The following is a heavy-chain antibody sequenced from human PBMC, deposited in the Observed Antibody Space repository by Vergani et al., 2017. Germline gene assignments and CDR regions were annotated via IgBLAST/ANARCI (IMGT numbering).Heavy chain of an antibody. CDR2: IRSKNDGGTE. J-gene: IGHJ4*02. V-gene: IGHV3-15*01. CDR3: YTDYHDY. Sequence: EVQLVETGGGLIQPGGSLRLSCAASGFTVSSNYMSWVRQAPGKGLEWIGRIRSKNDGGTEDYAAPLKGRFTIPRVDSKDSAFLLVNNLKTEDTAVYFCYTDYHDYRGQGTLVTGSS. CDR1: GFTVSSNY. D-gene: IGHD2-2*02.